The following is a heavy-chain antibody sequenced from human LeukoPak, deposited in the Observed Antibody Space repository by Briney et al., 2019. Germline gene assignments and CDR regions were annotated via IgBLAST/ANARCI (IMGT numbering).Heavy chain of an antibody. J-gene: IGHJ4*02. Sequence: GGSLRLSCAASGFTFSSYSMNWVRQAPGKGLVWVSRINSDGSSTSYADSVKGRFTISRDNAKKTLYLQMNSLRAEDTAVYYCASGEFDYYDSIIFGGQGTLVTVSS. CDR2: INSDGSST. V-gene: IGHV3-74*01. CDR1: GFTFSSYS. CDR3: ASGEFDYYDSIIF. D-gene: IGHD3-22*01.